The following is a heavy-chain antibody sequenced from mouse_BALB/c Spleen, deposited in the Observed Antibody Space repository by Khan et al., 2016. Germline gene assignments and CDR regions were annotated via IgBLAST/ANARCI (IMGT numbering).Heavy chain of an antibody. V-gene: IGHV3-2*02. CDR1: GYSITSDYA. CDR2: ISYSGST. CDR3: ARGGWLPIDY. D-gene: IGHD2-3*01. J-gene: IGHJ2*01. Sequence: VQLKESGPGLVKPSQSLSLTCTVTGYSITSDYAWNWIRQFPGNKLEWMGYISYSGSTSYNPSLKSRISITRDTSKNQFFLQLNSVTTEDTATYYCARGGWLPIDYWGQGTTLTVSS.